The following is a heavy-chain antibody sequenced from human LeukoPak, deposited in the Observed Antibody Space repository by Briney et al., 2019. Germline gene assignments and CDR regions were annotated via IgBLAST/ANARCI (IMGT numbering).Heavy chain of an antibody. CDR3: ARGARDYYGSGSYYRGGYGMDV. Sequence: GGSLRLSCAASGFRFDDHGMNWVRQAPGKGLEWVSAITATSRHIYYADSVKGRFTISRDNAKNSLYLQMNSLRAEDTAVYYCARGARDYYGSGSYYRGGYGMDVWGQGTTVTVSS. CDR2: ITATSRHI. D-gene: IGHD3-10*01. J-gene: IGHJ6*02. V-gene: IGHV3-21*01. CDR1: GFRFDDHG.